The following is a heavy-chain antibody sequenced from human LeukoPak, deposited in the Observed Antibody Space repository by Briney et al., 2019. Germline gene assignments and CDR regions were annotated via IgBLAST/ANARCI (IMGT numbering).Heavy chain of an antibody. D-gene: IGHD2-2*01. CDR2: IYPGDSDT. V-gene: IGHV5-51*01. Sequence: GESLKISCQGSGYTFTSYWIAWVRQMPGKGLEWMGIIYPGDSDTRYSPSFQGQVAISADKSISIAYLQWSILKASDTAMYYCARRYCSSTSCRGDFDYWGQGTLVTVSS. J-gene: IGHJ4*02. CDR3: ARRYCSSTSCRGDFDY. CDR1: GYTFTSYW.